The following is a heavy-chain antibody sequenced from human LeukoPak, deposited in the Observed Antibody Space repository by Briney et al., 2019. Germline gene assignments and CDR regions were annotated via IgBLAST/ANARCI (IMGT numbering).Heavy chain of an antibody. Sequence: GGSLRLSCAASGFTFSSYWMHWARQAPGKGLVWVSRINTDGSYTTYADSVKGRFTISRDNAKNTLYLQMNSLRAEDTAVYYCARSSSGWYGWFDPWGQGTLVTVSS. D-gene: IGHD6-19*01. J-gene: IGHJ5*02. V-gene: IGHV3-74*01. CDR2: INTDGSYT. CDR1: GFTFSSYW. CDR3: ARSSSGWYGWFDP.